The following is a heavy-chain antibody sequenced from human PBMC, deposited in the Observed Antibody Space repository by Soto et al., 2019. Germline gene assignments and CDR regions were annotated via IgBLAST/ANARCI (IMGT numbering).Heavy chain of an antibody. V-gene: IGHV1-18*01. J-gene: IGHJ4*02. CDR2: ISAYNGNT. CDR1: GYTFTNFG. Sequence: QVPLVQSGAEVKKPGASVKVSCKASGYTFTNFGISWVRQAPGQGLEWMGWISAYNGNTNYAQEFQGRVTMTTVTATITAYMELRSLRSDDTAVYYWARGGTPIDYWGQGTLVTVSS. CDR3: ARGGTPIDY. D-gene: IGHD3-16*01.